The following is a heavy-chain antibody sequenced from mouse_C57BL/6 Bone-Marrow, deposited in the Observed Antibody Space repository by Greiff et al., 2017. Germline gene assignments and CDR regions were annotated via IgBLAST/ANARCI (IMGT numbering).Heavy chain of an antibody. J-gene: IGHJ3*01. V-gene: IGHV5-12*01. Sequence: EVKVVESGGGLVQPGGSLKLSCAASGFTFSDYYMYWVRQTPEKRLEWVAYISNGGGSTYYPDTVKGRFTISRDNAKNTLYLQMSRLKSEDTAMYYCARSAGSSYTWFAYWGQGTLVTVSA. D-gene: IGHD1-1*01. CDR1: GFTFSDYY. CDR3: ARSAGSSYTWFAY. CDR2: ISNGGGST.